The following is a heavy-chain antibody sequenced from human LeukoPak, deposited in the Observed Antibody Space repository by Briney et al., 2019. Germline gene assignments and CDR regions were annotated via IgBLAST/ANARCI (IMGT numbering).Heavy chain of an antibody. CDR1: GFTFSDYW. CDR2: IKYDGSEK. J-gene: IGHJ5*02. CDR3: AGYYGAGSWTGFDP. Sequence: PGGSLRLSCAASGFTFSDYWMNWVRQAPGKGLEWVASIKYDGSEKYYVDSVEGRFTISRDNAKKSLYLHMDSLRADDTAVYYCAGYYGAGSWTGFDPWGQGTLVSVSS. D-gene: IGHD2-15*01. V-gene: IGHV3-7*03.